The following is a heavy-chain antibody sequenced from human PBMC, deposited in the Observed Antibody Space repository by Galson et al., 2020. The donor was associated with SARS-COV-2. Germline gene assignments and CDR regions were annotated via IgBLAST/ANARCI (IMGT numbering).Heavy chain of an antibody. Sequence: GGSLRHSCAASGFTFSNYWMHWARQAPGKGLVWVSRISSDGGSINYADSVKGRFTISRDNAKNTLFLQMNSLRVEDTAVYFCARGDGRWFGEDYYGMGVWGQGTTVLVSS. CDR3: ARGDGRWFGEDYYGMGV. CDR1: GFTFSNYW. D-gene: IGHD3-10*01. V-gene: IGHV3-74*01. CDR2: ISSDGGSI. J-gene: IGHJ6*02.